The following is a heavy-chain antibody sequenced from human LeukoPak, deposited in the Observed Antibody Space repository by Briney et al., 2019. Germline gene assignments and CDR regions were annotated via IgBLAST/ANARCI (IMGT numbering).Heavy chain of an antibody. V-gene: IGHV3-23*01. CDR3: AKSLIGSGYGWAPFDY. CDR2: ISGSGGDT. D-gene: IGHD5-12*01. Sequence: GGSLRLSCAASGFTFTSYAVSWVRQAPGKGLEWVSAISGSGGDTYYADSVKGRFTISRDNSKNTLYLQMNSLGAEDTAVYYCAKSLIGSGYGWAPFDYWGQGTLVTVSS. CDR1: GFTFTSYA. J-gene: IGHJ4*02.